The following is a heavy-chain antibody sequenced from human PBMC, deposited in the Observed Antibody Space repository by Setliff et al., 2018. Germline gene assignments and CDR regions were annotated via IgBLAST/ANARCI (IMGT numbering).Heavy chain of an antibody. Sequence: ASVKVSCKATGYTLSRHYMHWMRQAPGQGFEWMGWISTYNGNTKSAQKFQGRVTMTTDTSTSTAYMDLRSLRSDDTAVYYCARNIMIFGVLNTAEYFQHWGQGTLVTVSS. J-gene: IGHJ1*01. CDR2: ISTYNGNT. D-gene: IGHD3-3*01. V-gene: IGHV1-18*04. CDR1: GYTLSRHY. CDR3: ARNIMIFGVLNTAEYFQH.